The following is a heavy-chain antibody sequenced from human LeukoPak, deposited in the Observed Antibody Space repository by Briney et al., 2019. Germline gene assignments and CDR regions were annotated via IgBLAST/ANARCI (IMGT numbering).Heavy chain of an antibody. V-gene: IGHV7-4-1*02. J-gene: IGHJ4*02. CDR2: INTNTGNP. D-gene: IGHD3-9*01. CDR3: ARDGAGGSPTDILTGFTPDY. CDR1: GYTFTSYG. Sequence: VASVKVSCKASGYTFTSYGISWVRQAPGQGLEWMGWINTNTGNPTYAQGFTGRFVFSLDTSVSTAYLQISSLKAEDTAVYYCARDGAGGSPTDILTGFTPDYWGQGTLVTVSS.